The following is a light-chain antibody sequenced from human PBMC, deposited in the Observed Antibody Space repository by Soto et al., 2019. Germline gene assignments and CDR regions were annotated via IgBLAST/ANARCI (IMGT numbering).Light chain of an antibody. CDR2: GAS. Sequence: QSTLSLSPGERATLSCRASQSVSSSYLAWYRQKPGQAPRLLIYGASSRATGIPDRFSGSGSGTDFTLTISRLEPEDFAGYYCQQYGSSLCTFGQG. CDR1: QSVSSSY. V-gene: IGKV3-20*01. CDR3: QQYGSSLCT. J-gene: IGKJ1*01.